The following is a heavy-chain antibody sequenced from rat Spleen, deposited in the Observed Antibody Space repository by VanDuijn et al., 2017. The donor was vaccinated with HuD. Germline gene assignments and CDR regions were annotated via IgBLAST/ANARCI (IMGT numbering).Heavy chain of an antibody. Sequence: EVQLMESGGGLVQPGRSMKLSCAASGLSFSNYDMAWVRQAPTKGLEWVASITNASGGTHYPDSVKGRFTISRDIAKSTLYLQMNSLRSEDTATYYCATGPRILRLDWFVYWGQGTLVTVSS. CDR1: GLSFSNYD. CDR3: ATGPRILRLDWFVY. J-gene: IGHJ3*01. CDR2: ITNASGGT. V-gene: IGHV5-25*01. D-gene: IGHD1-6*01.